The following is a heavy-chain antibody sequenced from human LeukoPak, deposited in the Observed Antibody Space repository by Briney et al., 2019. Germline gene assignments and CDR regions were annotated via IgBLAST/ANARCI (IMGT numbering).Heavy chain of an antibody. J-gene: IGHJ6*03. CDR2: ISPYNGNT. V-gene: IGHV1-18*01. CDR3: ARGVRYGNNYMDV. CDR1: GYTFSSHS. D-gene: IGHD5-18*01. Sequence: ASVKVSCKTSGYTFSSHSMNWVRQAPGQGLEWLGWISPYNGNTKYAQKIQGRATMTTDTSTSTAYLELRSLRSDDTAVYYCARGVRYGNNYMDVWGKGTTVTVSS.